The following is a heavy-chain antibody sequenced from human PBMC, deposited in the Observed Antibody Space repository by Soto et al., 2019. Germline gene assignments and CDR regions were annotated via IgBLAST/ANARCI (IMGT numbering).Heavy chain of an antibody. CDR1: GYTFTSYG. D-gene: IGHD2-15*01. CDR3: ARVRYCSGGSCHYGMDV. CDR2: ISAYNGNT. J-gene: IGHJ6*02. Sequence: ASVKVSCKASGYTFTSYGISWVRQAPGQGLEWMGWISAYNGNTNYAQKLQGRVTMTTDTSTSTAYMELRSLRSDDTAVYYCARVRYCSGGSCHYGMDVWGQGTTVTVS. V-gene: IGHV1-18*01.